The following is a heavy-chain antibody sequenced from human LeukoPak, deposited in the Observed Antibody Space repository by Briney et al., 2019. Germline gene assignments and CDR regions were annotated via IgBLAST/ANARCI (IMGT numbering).Heavy chain of an antibody. V-gene: IGHV4-59*01. CDR2: IXHXGST. CDR1: VXSIXGSY. Sequence: PSETLPLTCTVSVXSIXGSYXSXLXXPPGXGXXGXGYIXHXGSTNYNPSLKSRVTTSIDTSKNQFSLKLSSVTAADTAMYYCARLAARRGYYYFGMDVWGQGTTVTVSS. CDR3: ARLAARRGYYYFGMDV. D-gene: IGHD3-10*01. J-gene: IGHJ6*02.